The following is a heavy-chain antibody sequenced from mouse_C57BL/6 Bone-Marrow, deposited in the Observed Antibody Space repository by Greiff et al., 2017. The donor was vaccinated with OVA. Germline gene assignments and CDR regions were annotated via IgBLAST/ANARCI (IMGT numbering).Heavy chain of an antibody. D-gene: IGHD2-10*02. Sequence: VQLQQSGPELVKPGASVKISCKASGYSFTGYYMNWVKQSPEKSLEWIGEINPSTGGTTYNQKFKAKATLTVDKSSSTAYMQLKSLTSEDSAVYYCARGGYGNYYHYWGQGTTLTVSS. CDR3: ARGGYGNYYHY. CDR2: INPSTGGT. V-gene: IGHV1-42*01. J-gene: IGHJ2*01. CDR1: GYSFTGYY.